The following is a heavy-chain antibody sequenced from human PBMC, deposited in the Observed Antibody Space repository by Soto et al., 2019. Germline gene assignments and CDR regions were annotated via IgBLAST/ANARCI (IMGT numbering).Heavy chain of an antibody. D-gene: IGHD3-3*01. CDR3: AREGILGLFDAYDL. V-gene: IGHV1-18*04. J-gene: IGHJ3*01. Sequence: QDQLVQSGAEVKKPVASVKVSCKASVFTSSGISWVRQAPGQRLEWMGWISTHNGNTIYAQKFQGRVIMTMDTSTTTVYMELRSLRPDDTAVYLCAREGILGLFDAYDLWGQGTMVTVSS. CDR1: VFTSSG. CDR2: ISTHNGNT.